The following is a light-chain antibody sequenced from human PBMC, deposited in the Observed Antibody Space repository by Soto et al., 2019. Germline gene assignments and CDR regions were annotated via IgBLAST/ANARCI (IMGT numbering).Light chain of an antibody. CDR3: QQYHTYPWT. CDR2: DAS. V-gene: IGKV1-5*01. CDR1: QYISSW. Sequence: ITMCQSPSTLSATVGDRVTITCRASQYISSWLAWYQQKPGKAPKFLIYDASTLERGVPSRFSGSGSGIEFTLTISSLQPDDLATYYCQQYHTYPWTFGQGTKVDIK. J-gene: IGKJ1*01.